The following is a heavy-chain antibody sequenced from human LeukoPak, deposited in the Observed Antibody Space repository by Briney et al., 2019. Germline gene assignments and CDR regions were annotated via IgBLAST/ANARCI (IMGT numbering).Heavy chain of an antibody. Sequence: SETLSLTCTVSGYSISSGYYWGWIRQPPGKGLEWIGSFYHSGSTYYNPSLKSRVTISVDTSKNQFSLKLSSVTAADTAVYYCARGGYSYGYYYYYYMDVWGKGTTVTVSS. V-gene: IGHV4-38-2*02. D-gene: IGHD5-18*01. CDR3: ARGGYSYGYYYYYYMDV. J-gene: IGHJ6*03. CDR1: GYSISSGYY. CDR2: FYHSGST.